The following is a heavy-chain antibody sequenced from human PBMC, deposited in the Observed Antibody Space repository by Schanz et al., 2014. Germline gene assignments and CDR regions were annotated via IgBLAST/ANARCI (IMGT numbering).Heavy chain of an antibody. J-gene: IGHJ4*02. Sequence: QAQLVESGGGVVQPGRSLRLSCATSGLNFDYYGMNWVRQAPGKGLEWVANIGYDGSEKYYVDSVKGRFTISRDNSKDALNLQRSGLTPEDTAVYYCTRDTIPIQGVPMDVWGQGTLVTVSS. V-gene: IGHV3-33*01. CDR3: TRDTIPIQGVPMDV. D-gene: IGHD3-10*01. CDR2: IGYDGSEK. CDR1: GLNFDYYG.